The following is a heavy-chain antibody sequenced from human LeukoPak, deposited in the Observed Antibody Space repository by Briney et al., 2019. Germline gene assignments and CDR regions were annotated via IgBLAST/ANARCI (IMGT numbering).Heavy chain of an antibody. J-gene: IGHJ4*02. Sequence: GGSLRLSCAASGFTFSNYAMSWVRQAPGKGLEWVAYISGGGIGTYYADAVKGRFTISRDNSKNTMYVQMNSLRDDDTAVYFCAKGSGSGTHLPSARFDYWGQETTVTVSS. CDR1: GFTFSNYA. D-gene: IGHD3-10*01. V-gene: IGHV3-23*01. CDR2: ISGGGIGT. CDR3: AKGSGSGTHLPSARFDY.